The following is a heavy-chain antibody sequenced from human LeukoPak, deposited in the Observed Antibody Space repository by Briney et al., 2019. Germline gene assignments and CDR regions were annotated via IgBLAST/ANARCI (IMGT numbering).Heavy chain of an antibody. Sequence: GGSLRLSCAASGFTFSSYWMHWVRQAPGKGLVWVSRINSDGSSTSYADSVKGRFTISRDNAKNTLYLQMNSLRAEDTAIYYCAKGPVKYYDILTGNFDYWGQGTLVTVSS. V-gene: IGHV3-74*01. CDR3: AKGPVKYYDILTGNFDY. D-gene: IGHD3-9*01. CDR2: INSDGSST. CDR1: GFTFSSYW. J-gene: IGHJ4*02.